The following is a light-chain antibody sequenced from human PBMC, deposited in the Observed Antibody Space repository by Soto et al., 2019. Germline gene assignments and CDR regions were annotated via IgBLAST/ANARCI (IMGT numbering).Light chain of an antibody. V-gene: IGKV3-20*01. J-gene: IGKJ1*01. CDR3: RQYGSSPWT. CDR2: GAS. Sequence: EIVLTQSPGTLSLSPGERATLSCRASQSVSSSFLAWYQQKPGQAPRLLIYGASSRATGIPDRFSGSGSGTHFTLTISGLEPEEFAVYYWRQYGSSPWTFGQGTQVEIK. CDR1: QSVSSSF.